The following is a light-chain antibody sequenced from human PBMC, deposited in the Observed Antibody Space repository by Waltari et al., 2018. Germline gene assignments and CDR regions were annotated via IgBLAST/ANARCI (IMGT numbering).Light chain of an antibody. J-gene: IGKJ1*01. Sequence: IVLTQSPGTLSLSPGERATLSCRASQSVSSALSWYQQKPGQAPRLLIYAASTRATGVPDRFNGSGSGTDFSLTISRLDPEDFAVYYCQHYVNLPVTFGQGTKVEI. V-gene: IGKV3-20*01. CDR1: QSVSSA. CDR3: QHYVNLPVT. CDR2: AAS.